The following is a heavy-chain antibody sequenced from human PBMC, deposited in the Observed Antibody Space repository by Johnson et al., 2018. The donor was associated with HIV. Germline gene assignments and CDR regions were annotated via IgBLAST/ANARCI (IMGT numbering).Heavy chain of an antibody. V-gene: IGHV3-30*03. Sequence: QVQLVESGGGVVQPGRSLRLSCAASGFTFSSYGMHWVRQAPGKGLEWVAVISYDGSNKYNADSVKGRFTISRDISKNTLHLQMNSLIAEDTAVYYCRYYYDSSGDAFDIWGQGTMVTVSS. CDR3: RYYYDSSGDAFDI. CDR1: GFTFSSYG. J-gene: IGHJ3*02. D-gene: IGHD3-22*01. CDR2: ISYDGSNK.